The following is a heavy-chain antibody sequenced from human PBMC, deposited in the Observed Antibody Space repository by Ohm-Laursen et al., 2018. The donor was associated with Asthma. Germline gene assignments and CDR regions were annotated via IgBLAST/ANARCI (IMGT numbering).Heavy chain of an antibody. CDR2: LSGPGTKT. CDR3: AKPISTGTTWGHDFDV. D-gene: IGHD4-17*01. V-gene: IGHV3-23*01. CDR1: GFTFSNYH. J-gene: IGHJ3*01. Sequence: GSLRLSCSASGFTFSNYHMCWVRQAPGKGLEWVSCLSGPGTKTYNVDSVTGRFTISRDNSKNTMYLQMNSLRADDTAVYYRAKPISTGTTWGHDFDVWGQGTMVTVST.